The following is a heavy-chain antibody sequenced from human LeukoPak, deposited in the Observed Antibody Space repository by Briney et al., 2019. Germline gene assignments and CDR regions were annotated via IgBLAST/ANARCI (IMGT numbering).Heavy chain of an antibody. Sequence: GESLRVSCKGSGYRFTSYWISWVRQMPGKGREWMGRIDPSDSYTNNSPSFQGHVTISADKSISTAYLQWSSLKASDAAMYYCASTGGYSSSWPNDWGQGTLVTVSS. D-gene: IGHD6-13*01. J-gene: IGHJ4*02. CDR3: ASTGGYSSSWPND. V-gene: IGHV5-10-1*01. CDR2: IDPSDSYT. CDR1: GYRFTSYW.